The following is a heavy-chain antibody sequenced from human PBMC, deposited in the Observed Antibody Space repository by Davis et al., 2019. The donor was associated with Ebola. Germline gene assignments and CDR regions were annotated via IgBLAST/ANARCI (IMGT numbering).Heavy chain of an antibody. CDR1: GYTFTSYA. Sequence: ASVKVSCKASGYTFTSYAISWVRQAPGQGLEWMGWISGYYGNTNYAQKFQGRVTMTRNTSITTAYMEVSSLTSEDTAVYYCATAFDRRHYGSWFDPWGQGTPVTVSS. J-gene: IGHJ5*02. CDR2: ISGYYGNT. D-gene: IGHD4-17*01. CDR3: ATAFDRRHYGSWFDP. V-gene: IGHV1-18*01.